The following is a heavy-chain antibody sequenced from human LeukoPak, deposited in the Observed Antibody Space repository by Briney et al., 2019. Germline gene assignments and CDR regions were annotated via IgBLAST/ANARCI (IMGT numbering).Heavy chain of an antibody. CDR2: IIPIFGTA. CDR3: ARDDRSLLGY. D-gene: IGHD1-14*01. V-gene: IGHV1-69*05. Sequence: SVKVSCKASGGTFSSYAISWVRQAPGQGLEWMGGIIPIFGTASYAQKFQGRVTMTRDTSTSTVYMELSSLRSEDTAVYYCARDDRSLLGYWGQGTLVTVSS. CDR1: GGTFSSYA. J-gene: IGHJ4*02.